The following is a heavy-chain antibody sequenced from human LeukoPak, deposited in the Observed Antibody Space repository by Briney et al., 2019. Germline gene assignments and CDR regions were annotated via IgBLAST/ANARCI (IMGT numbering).Heavy chain of an antibody. V-gene: IGHV3-23*01. J-gene: IGHJ5*02. CDR3: AKPYSGTILTGWFDP. Sequence: PGGSLRLSCAASGFTFSSYAMTWVRQAPGKGLGWVSIISVSGGSTSYADSVKGRFTISRDNSKNTLYLQMNSLRAEDTALYYCAKPYSGTILTGWFDPWGQGTLVTVSS. CDR2: ISVSGGST. D-gene: IGHD3-9*01. CDR1: GFTFSSYA.